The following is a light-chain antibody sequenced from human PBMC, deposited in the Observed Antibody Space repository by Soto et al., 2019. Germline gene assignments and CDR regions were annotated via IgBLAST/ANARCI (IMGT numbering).Light chain of an antibody. Sequence: QSVLTQPPSASGSPGQSVTISCTGSSSDVGGHNHVSWYQQHPGKAPKLMIYEVSKRPSGVPDRFSGSKSVNTASLTVSGLQAEDESDYYCSSYAGSMNLIFGGGTKRTVL. V-gene: IGLV2-8*01. J-gene: IGLJ2*01. CDR3: SSYAGSMNLI. CDR1: SSDVGGHNH. CDR2: EVS.